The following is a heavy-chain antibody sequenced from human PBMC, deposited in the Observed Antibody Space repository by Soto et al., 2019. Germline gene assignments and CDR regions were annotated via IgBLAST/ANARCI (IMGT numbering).Heavy chain of an antibody. D-gene: IGHD6-19*01. CDR3: ANLYSSGWYRSDYYYYYMDV. CDR1: GGSFSGYY. Sequence: QVQLQQWGAGLLKPSETLSLTCAVYGGSFSGYYWSWIRQPPGKGLEWIGEINHSGSTNYNPSLKRRVTISVDTSKNQFSLKLSSVTAADTAVYYCANLYSSGWYRSDYYYYYMDVWGKGTTVTVSS. J-gene: IGHJ6*03. CDR2: INHSGST. V-gene: IGHV4-34*01.